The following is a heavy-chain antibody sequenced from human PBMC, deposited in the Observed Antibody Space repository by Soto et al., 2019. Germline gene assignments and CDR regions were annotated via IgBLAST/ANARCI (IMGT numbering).Heavy chain of an antibody. V-gene: IGHV1-3*05. Sequence: QVQLVQSGAEEKKPGASVKVSCKASVYTLTSYAMHWVRQAPGQRLEWMGWINAGNGNTKYSQKFQGRVTITRDTSASTAYMEMSSLRSEDTAVYYCARSIVVVTALDYWGQGTLVTVSS. J-gene: IGHJ4*02. CDR3: ARSIVVVTALDY. D-gene: IGHD2-21*02. CDR2: INAGNGNT. CDR1: VYTLTSYA.